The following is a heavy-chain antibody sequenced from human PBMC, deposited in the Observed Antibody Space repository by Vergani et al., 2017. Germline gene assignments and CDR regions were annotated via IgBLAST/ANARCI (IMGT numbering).Heavy chain of an antibody. J-gene: IGHJ6*02. CDR3: AKDGGRVRYVWGSYRYLGGMDV. D-gene: IGHD3-16*02. CDR2: ISYDGSNK. CDR1: GFTFSSYG. Sequence: VQLVESGGGVVKPGRSLRLSCAASGFTFSSYGMHWVRQAPGKGLEWVAVISYDGSNKYYADSVKGRFTISRDNSKNTLYLQMNSLRAEDTAVYYCAKDGGRVRYVWGSYRYLGGMDVWGQGTTVTVSS. V-gene: IGHV3-30*18.